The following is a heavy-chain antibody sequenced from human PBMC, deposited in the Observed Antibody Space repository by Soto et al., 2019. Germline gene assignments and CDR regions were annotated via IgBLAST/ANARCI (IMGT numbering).Heavy chain of an antibody. CDR3: ASGMLTRNTAMVTNLDY. CDR2: ISYDGSNK. V-gene: IGHV3-30*03. J-gene: IGHJ4*02. CDR1: GFTFSSYG. D-gene: IGHD5-18*01. Sequence: GGSLRLSCAASGFTFSSYGMHWVRQAPGKGLEWVAVISYDGSNKYYADSVKGRFTISRDNSKNTLYLQMNSLRAEDTAVYYCASGMLTRNTAMVTNLDYWGQGTLVTVSS.